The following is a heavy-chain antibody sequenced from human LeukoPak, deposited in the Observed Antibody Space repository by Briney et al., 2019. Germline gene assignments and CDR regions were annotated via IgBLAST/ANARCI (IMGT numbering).Heavy chain of an antibody. CDR3: ARDRGGTGDFDY. CDR1: GYTFTSYA. D-gene: IGHD1-1*01. V-gene: IGHV1-3*01. CDR2: INAGNGDT. J-gene: IGHJ4*02. Sequence: ASVKVSCKASGYTFTSYAMHWVRRAPGQRLEWMGWINAGNGDTKYSQRFQGRVTIARDTSASTAYMELSSLRSEDTAVYYCARDRGGTGDFDYWGQGTLVTVSS.